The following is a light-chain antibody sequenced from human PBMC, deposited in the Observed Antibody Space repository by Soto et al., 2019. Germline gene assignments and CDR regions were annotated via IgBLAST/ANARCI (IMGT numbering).Light chain of an antibody. Sequence: DIQMTQSPSSLSAFVGDRITITYQASQRISSYLNWYQQKPGKAPKLLIYAASSLQSGVTSRFSGSGSGTVFTLIICSLQPEDFATYYCQQSYSTLWTFGQGTKVDIK. CDR1: QRISSY. J-gene: IGKJ1*01. V-gene: IGKV1-39*01. CDR2: AAS. CDR3: QQSYSTLWT.